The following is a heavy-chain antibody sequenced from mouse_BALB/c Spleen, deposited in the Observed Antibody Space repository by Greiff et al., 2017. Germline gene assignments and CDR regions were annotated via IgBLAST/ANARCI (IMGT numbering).Heavy chain of an antibody. CDR3: ARALDCYGSSPFAY. V-gene: IGHV1S127*01. Sequence: QVQLQQSGPELARPGASVKMSCKASGYTFTSYWMHWVKQRPGQGLEWIGMIDPANSETRLNQKFKDKATLNVDKSSNTAYMQLSSLTSEDSAVYYFARALDCYGSSPFAYWGQGTLVTVSA. D-gene: IGHD1-1*01. CDR2: IDPANSET. CDR1: GYTFTSYW. J-gene: IGHJ3*01.